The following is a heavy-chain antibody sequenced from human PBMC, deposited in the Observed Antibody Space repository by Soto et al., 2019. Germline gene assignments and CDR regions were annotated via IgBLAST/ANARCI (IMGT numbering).Heavy chain of an antibody. CDR2: ITSGSSTI. J-gene: IGHJ6*02. CDR1: GFTFNRYS. CDR3: ARGPRAPPPHDYGMDV. Sequence: GSLRLSCAASGFTFNRYSMNWVRQAPGKGLEWVSYITSGSSTIYYGDSVEGRFTMSRDNSKNTLYLQMNSLRAEDTAVYYCARGPRAPPPHDYGMDVWGQGTTVTVSS. V-gene: IGHV3-48*01.